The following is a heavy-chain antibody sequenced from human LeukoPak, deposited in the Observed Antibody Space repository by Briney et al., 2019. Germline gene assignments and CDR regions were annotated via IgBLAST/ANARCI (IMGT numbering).Heavy chain of an antibody. CDR3: ALGGYSYGLFDY. J-gene: IGHJ4*02. CDR1: GFTFSSYE. Sequence: GGSLRLSCAASGFTFSSYEMNWVRQAPGKGLEWVSYISSSGSTIYYADSVKGRFTISRDSAKNSLYLQMNSLRAEDTAVYYCALGGYSYGLFDYWGQGTLVTVSS. CDR2: ISSSGSTI. D-gene: IGHD5-18*01. V-gene: IGHV3-48*03.